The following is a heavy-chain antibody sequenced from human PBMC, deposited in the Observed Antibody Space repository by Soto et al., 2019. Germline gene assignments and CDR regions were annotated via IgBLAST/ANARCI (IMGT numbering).Heavy chain of an antibody. J-gene: IGHJ6*03. Sequence: GGSLRLSCAASGFTFSSYAMSWVRQAPGKGLEWVSAISGSGGSTYYADSVKGRFTISRDNSKNTLYLQMNSLRAEDTAVYYCAKGNDCSGGSCPGQNYYYYYYMDVWGKGTTVTVSS. CDR1: GFTFSSYA. D-gene: IGHD2-15*01. CDR2: ISGSGGST. V-gene: IGHV3-23*01. CDR3: AKGNDCSGGSCPGQNYYYYYYMDV.